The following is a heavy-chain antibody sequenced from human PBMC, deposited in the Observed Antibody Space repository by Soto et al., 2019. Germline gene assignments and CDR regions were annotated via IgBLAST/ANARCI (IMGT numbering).Heavy chain of an antibody. D-gene: IGHD2-8*01. CDR3: AVHRATSGVALSEWVGP. CDR2: IYSSGST. V-gene: IGHV4-30-4*01. CDR1: YGSISSGDYY. Sequence: PLSLTCTFSYGSISSGDYYLSFINQPPLKGLEWIGYIYSSGSTHYNPSLQSRLSMSLDTSGNQFSLKLTSVTVADTAVYYCAVHRATSGVALSEWVGPWSQGSLVTVSA. J-gene: IGHJ5*02.